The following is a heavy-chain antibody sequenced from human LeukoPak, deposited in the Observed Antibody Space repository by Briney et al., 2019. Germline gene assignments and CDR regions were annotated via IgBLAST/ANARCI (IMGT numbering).Heavy chain of an antibody. CDR1: GFTINSYG. D-gene: IGHD3-10*01. CDR3: AKPGGRGSGSYPVDY. Sequence: HPGGSLRLSCAASGFTINSYGMHWVRQAPGKGLEWVATISYDGSNKYYADSVKGRFTISRDNSKNTLYLQMNSLRAEDTAVYYCAKPGGRGSGSYPVDYWGQGTLVTVSS. V-gene: IGHV3-30*18. CDR2: ISYDGSNK. J-gene: IGHJ4*02.